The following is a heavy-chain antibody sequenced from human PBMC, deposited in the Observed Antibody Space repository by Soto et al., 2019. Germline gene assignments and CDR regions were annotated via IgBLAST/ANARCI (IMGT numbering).Heavy chain of an antibody. Sequence: KPSETLSLTCTVSGGSISSYYWSWIRQPPGKGLEWIGYIYYSGSTNYNPSLKSRVTISVDTSKNQFSLKLSSVTAADTAVYYCARDSPYGDFFDYWGQGTLVTVS. CDR1: GGSISSYY. V-gene: IGHV4-59*01. J-gene: IGHJ4*02. D-gene: IGHD4-17*01. CDR3: ARDSPYGDFFDY. CDR2: IYYSGST.